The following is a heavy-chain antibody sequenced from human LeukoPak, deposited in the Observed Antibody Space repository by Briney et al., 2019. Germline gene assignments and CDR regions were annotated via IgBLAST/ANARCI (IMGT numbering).Heavy chain of an antibody. CDR2: IYYSGST. Sequence: SETLSLTCTVSGGSISSYYWSWIRQPPGKGLEWIGYIYYSGSTNYNPSLKSRVTISVDTSKNQFSLKLSSVTAADTAVYYCARSYCSGGSCYSGWFNPWGQGTLVTVSS. CDR3: ARSYCSGGSCYSGWFNP. D-gene: IGHD2-15*01. V-gene: IGHV4-59*08. CDR1: GGSISSYY. J-gene: IGHJ5*02.